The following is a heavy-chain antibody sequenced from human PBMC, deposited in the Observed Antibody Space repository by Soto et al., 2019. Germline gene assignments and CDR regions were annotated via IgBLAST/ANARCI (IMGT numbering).Heavy chain of an antibody. CDR2: INPATGAA. D-gene: IGHD3-3*01. CDR3: ARGGGVGVAGSAAFDM. CDR1: GYPVTAYY. Sequence: QLHLVQSGAVVKKPGASVTVSCSASGYPVTAYYMHWVRQAPGRGLEWMGGINPATGAAKYTQTFRGRVTMARDTSTSTVFMELSRLTSEDTAVFYCARGGGVGVAGSAAFDMWGQGTLVTVSS. V-gene: IGHV1-2*02. J-gene: IGHJ3*02.